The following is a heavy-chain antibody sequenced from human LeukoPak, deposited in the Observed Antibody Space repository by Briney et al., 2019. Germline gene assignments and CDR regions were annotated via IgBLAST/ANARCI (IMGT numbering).Heavy chain of an antibody. CDR2: IYYSGNT. D-gene: IGHD4-23*01. Sequence: PSETLSLTCTVFGGSISNSDYYGAWIRQPPGRGLEWIASIYYSGNTFYNPSLKSRVTISVDTSKNQFSLKLSSVTAADTAVYYCARSLGGKGQTFGYWGQGTLVTVSS. V-gene: IGHV4-39*07. J-gene: IGHJ4*02. CDR3: ARSLGGKGQTFGY. CDR1: GGSISNSDYY.